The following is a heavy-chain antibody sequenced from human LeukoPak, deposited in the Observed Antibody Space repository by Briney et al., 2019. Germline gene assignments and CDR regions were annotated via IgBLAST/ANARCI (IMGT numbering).Heavy chain of an antibody. Sequence: PGGSPRLSCAASGFTFSTYWMSWVRQAPGKGLEWVANINQDGSEKYYVDSVKGRFTISRDNAKNSLYLHMNSLRAEDTATYYCARDRVWTVLYWGQGTLVTVSS. D-gene: IGHD6-13*01. CDR2: INQDGSEK. J-gene: IGHJ4*02. V-gene: IGHV3-7*01. CDR3: ARDRVWTVLY. CDR1: GFTFSTYW.